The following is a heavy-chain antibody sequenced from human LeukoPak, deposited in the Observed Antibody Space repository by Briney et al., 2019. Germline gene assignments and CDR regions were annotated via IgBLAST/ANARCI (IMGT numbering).Heavy chain of an antibody. V-gene: IGHV4-59*12. CDR3: ARGPPHYDCWSGYYRGEFDY. CDR2: IYYNGHT. CDR1: GASTNNYY. Sequence: PSETLSLTCTVLGASTNNYYWSWFRQPPGKGLEWIGYIYYNGHTDYNPSLKSQIIISVDTSKNQFSLKLSSVTAADTAVYYCARGPPHYDCWSGYYRGEFDYWGQGTLVTASS. J-gene: IGHJ4*02. D-gene: IGHD3-3*01.